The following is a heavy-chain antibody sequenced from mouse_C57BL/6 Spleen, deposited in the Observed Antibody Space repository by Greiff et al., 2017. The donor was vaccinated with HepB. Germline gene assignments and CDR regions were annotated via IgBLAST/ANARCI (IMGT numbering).Heavy chain of an antibody. Sequence: QVQLKESGAELARPGASVKLSCKASGYTFTSYGISWVKQRTGQGLEWIGEIYPRSGNTYYNEKFKGKATLTADKSSSTAYMELRSLTSEDSAVYFCARHYSNPYYFDYWGQGTTLTVSS. CDR2: IYPRSGNT. CDR1: GYTFTSYG. D-gene: IGHD2-5*01. J-gene: IGHJ2*01. CDR3: ARHYSNPYYFDY. V-gene: IGHV1-81*01.